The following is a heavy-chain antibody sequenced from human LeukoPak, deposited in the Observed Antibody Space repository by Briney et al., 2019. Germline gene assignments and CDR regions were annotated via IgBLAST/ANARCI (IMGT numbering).Heavy chain of an antibody. CDR2: ISHSGST. D-gene: IGHD6-19*01. V-gene: IGHV4-38-2*02. J-gene: IGHJ4*02. CDR3: ARGGLDYFDS. Sequence: SETLSLTCTVSGYSISSGYYWGWIRPPPGKGMEWIATISHSGSTYYNPSLKSQVTISVDTSKNQFSLKLSSVTAADTAVYYCARGGLDYFDSWGQGTLVTVSS. CDR1: GYSISSGYY.